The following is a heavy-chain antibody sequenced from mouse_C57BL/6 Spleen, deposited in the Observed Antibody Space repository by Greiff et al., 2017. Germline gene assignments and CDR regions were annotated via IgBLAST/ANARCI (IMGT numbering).Heavy chain of an antibody. CDR1: GFTFSSYG. CDR3: ARLPSYYFDY. J-gene: IGHJ2*01. Sequence: EVQLVESGGDLVKPGGSLKLSCAASGFTFSSYGMSWVRPTPDKRLEWVATISSGGSYTYSPDSVKGRFTISRDNAKNTLYLQMSSLKSEDTAMYYCARLPSYYFDYWGQGTTLTVSS. V-gene: IGHV5-6*01. CDR2: ISSGGSYT.